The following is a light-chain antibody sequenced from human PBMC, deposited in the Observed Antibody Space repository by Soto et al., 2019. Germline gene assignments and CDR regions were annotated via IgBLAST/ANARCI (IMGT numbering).Light chain of an antibody. V-gene: IGKV1-5*03. CDR3: QQYYSRES. CDR1: QAVNPW. J-gene: IGKJ1*01. Sequence: EIQMTQSPSVVSASVGDTVTITCRASQAVNPWLAWHQQKPGRVPRVLIYKTSDLENGVPSRFSGSGSGTEFTLTISNLQPADFATYYCQQYYSRESFGQGTKV. CDR2: KTS.